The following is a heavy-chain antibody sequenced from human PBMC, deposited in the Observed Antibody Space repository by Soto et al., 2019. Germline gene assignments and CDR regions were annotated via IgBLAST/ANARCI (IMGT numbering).Heavy chain of an antibody. D-gene: IGHD6-19*01. CDR2: IKQDGSEK. J-gene: IGHJ6*02. CDR1: GFTFSRYW. V-gene: IGHV3-7*03. CDR3: ARDWGSSGWGYYYYYGMDV. Sequence: VGSLRLSCAASGFTFSRYWMSWVRQAPGKGLEWVANIKQDGSEKYYVDSVKGRFTISRDNAKNSPYLQMNSLRAEDTAVYYCARDWGSSGWGYYYYYGMDVWGQGTTVTVSS.